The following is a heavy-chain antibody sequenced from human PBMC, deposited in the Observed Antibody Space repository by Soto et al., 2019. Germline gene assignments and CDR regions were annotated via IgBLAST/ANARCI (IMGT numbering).Heavy chain of an antibody. Sequence: VGSLRLSCAASGFVFSDFQFNWVRQAPGGGLEWLSSITGTSAFTEYSESIEGRFTISRDNPNKLLFLHMDNMRPEDTAVYYFARDNLALQGAFDLWGQGTLVTVS. J-gene: IGHJ4*02. CDR3: ARDNLALQGAFDL. CDR2: ITGTSAFT. D-gene: IGHD3-16*01. CDR1: GFVFSDFQ. V-gene: IGHV3-21*01.